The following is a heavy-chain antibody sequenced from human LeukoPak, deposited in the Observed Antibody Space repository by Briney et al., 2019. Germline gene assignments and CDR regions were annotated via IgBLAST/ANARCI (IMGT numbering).Heavy chain of an antibody. CDR2: INPNSGGT. J-gene: IGHJ4*02. CDR1: GYTFTGYY. Sequence: GASVKVSCKASGYTFTGYYMHWVRQAPGQGLEWMGWINPNSGGTNYAQKFQGRVTMTRVTSISTAYMELSRLRSDDTAVYYCARKPYDYVWGNYPGGGYFDYWGQGTLVTVSS. CDR3: ARKPYDYVWGNYPGGGYFDY. V-gene: IGHV1-2*02. D-gene: IGHD3-16*02.